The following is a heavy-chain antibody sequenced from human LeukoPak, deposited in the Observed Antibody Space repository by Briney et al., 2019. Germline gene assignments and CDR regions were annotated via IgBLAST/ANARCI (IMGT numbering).Heavy chain of an antibody. V-gene: IGHV1-18*01. J-gene: IGHJ4*02. CDR3: ARAVLWFGEPSHIDY. CDR1: GYTFTSYG. Sequence: ASVKLSCKSSGYTFTSYGNSWVRQAPGQGLEWMGWITAYNDNTNYAQKLQSRVTMTADTSTSKAYMELRSLRSDDTAVYYCARAVLWFGEPSHIDYWGQGTLVTVSS. D-gene: IGHD3-10*01. CDR2: ITAYNDNT.